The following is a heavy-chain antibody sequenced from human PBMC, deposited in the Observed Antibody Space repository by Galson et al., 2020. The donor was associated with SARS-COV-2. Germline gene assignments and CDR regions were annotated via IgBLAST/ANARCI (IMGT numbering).Heavy chain of an antibody. V-gene: IGHV4-59*01. CDR3: ARGYGGSGQYPSVYPLDI. CDR1: GVSISNYY. J-gene: IGHJ3*02. CDR2: LYYSGGT. Sequence: SETLSLTCAVSGVSISNYYWSWVRQPPGKELEWIGYLYYSGGTNYNPSLKSRVTISGDTSKNQFSLKLTSLTPADTALYYCARGYGGSGQYPSVYPLDIWGQGTMVTVSP. D-gene: IGHD3-3*01.